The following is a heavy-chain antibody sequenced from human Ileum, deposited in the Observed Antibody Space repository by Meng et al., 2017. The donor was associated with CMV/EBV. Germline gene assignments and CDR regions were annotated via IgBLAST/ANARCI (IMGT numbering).Heavy chain of an antibody. CDR1: GGGNTSTSYL. CDR3: ARDAPTGGTGY. CDR2: IYYSGST. J-gene: IGHJ4*02. Sequence: LHTAAALPGLVKPLETPSLTSPDSGGGNTSTSYLWGRTRQPRGKGLEWIGNIYYSGSTFYNPSLKRRVTISVETSKNQFSLKLTSVTAADTAVYYCARDAPTGGTGYWGQGTLVTVSS. D-gene: IGHD3/OR15-3a*01. V-gene: IGHV4-39*07.